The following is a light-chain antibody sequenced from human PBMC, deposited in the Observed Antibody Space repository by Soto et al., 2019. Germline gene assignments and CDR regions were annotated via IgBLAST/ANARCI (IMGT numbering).Light chain of an antibody. J-gene: IGKJ2*01. CDR1: QSVTSN. CDR3: QQYSLWPGS. Sequence: EIVMTQSPATLSVSPGESATLSCRASQSVTSNLAWYQQRPGQAPRLLIYGASFRTTGVPVRFGGSGSETESTLTISSLQSEDFAVYYCQQYSLWPGSVGQGTKLEIK. V-gene: IGKV3-15*01. CDR2: GAS.